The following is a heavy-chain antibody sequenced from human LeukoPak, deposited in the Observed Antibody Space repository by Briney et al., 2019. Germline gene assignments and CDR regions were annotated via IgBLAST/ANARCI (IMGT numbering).Heavy chain of an antibody. CDR2: MYLGGTT. CDR1: GGSISSLNL. Sequence: SGTLSLTCIVSGGSISSLNLWSWLRQPPGKGLEWIEEMYLGGTTNFNPSLKSRVTILIDKSKNQLSLQLTSVTAADTAVYYCAGLEGRYSTDWFYFFDYWGQGALVTVSS. V-gene: IGHV4-4*02. D-gene: IGHD6-19*01. J-gene: IGHJ4*02. CDR3: AGLEGRYSTDWFYFFDY.